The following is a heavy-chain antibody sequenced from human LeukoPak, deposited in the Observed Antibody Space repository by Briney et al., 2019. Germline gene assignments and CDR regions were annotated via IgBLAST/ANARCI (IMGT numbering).Heavy chain of an antibody. Sequence: PGGSLRLSCAASGFTFSTYAMSWVRQAPGKGLEWVSSISSTSSYIYYADSVKGRFTISRDNTKNSLYLQMNSLRAEDTAVYYCARVVGYYYYMDVWGKGTTVTVSS. V-gene: IGHV3-21*01. CDR1: GFTFSTYA. D-gene: IGHD1-26*01. J-gene: IGHJ6*03. CDR3: ARVVGYYYYMDV. CDR2: ISSTSSYI.